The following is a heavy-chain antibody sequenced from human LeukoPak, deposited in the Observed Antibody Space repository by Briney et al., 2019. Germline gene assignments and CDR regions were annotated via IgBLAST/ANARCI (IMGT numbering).Heavy chain of an antibody. D-gene: IGHD3-22*01. CDR3: ARGRSSYYDSSGYWGNDFDY. Sequence: ASVKVSCKASGYTFTSYAISWVRQAPGQGLEWMGWISAYNGNTHYAQKVQGRVTMTTDTSTSTAYMELRSLRSDDTAVYYCARGRSSYYDSSGYWGNDFDYWGQGTLVTVSS. CDR1: GYTFTSYA. J-gene: IGHJ4*02. V-gene: IGHV1-18*01. CDR2: ISAYNGNT.